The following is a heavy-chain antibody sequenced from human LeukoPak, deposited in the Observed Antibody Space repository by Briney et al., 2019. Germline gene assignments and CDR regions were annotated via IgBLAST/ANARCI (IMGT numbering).Heavy chain of an antibody. J-gene: IGHJ5*02. CDR2: IGSAGDT. Sequence: GGSLRLSCAASGFIFSSYDMHWVRQGTGKGLEWVSSIGSAGDTYYVGSVKGRFTISRENAKKSLYLQMNSLRAEDTAVYYCAKSQAWSSTSMNWFDPWGQGTLVTVSS. V-gene: IGHV3-13*01. CDR1: GFIFSSYD. CDR3: AKSQAWSSTSMNWFDP. D-gene: IGHD2-2*01.